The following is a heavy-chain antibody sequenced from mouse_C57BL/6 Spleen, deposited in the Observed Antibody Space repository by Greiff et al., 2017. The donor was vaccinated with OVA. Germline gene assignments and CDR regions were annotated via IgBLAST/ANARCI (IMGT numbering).Heavy chain of an antibody. V-gene: IGHV1-81*01. CDR1: GYTFTSYG. Sequence: QVHVKQSGAELARPGASVKLSCKASGYTFTSYGISWVKQRTGQGLEWIGEIYPRSGNTYYNEKFKGKATLTADKSSSTAYMELRSLTSEDSAVDFGARCDYEGVYAMDYWGQGTSVTVSS. CDR3: ARCDYEGVYAMDY. D-gene: IGHD2-4*01. CDR2: IYPRSGNT. J-gene: IGHJ4*01.